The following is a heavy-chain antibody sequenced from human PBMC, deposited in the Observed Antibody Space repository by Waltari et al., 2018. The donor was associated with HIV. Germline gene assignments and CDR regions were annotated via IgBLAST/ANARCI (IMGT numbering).Heavy chain of an antibody. CDR3: ERICKLNCYYYYGMDV. CDR1: GFTFSNYD. V-gene: IGHV3-13*01. CDR2: IGTAGDT. D-gene: IGHD1-1*01. J-gene: IGHJ6*02. Sequence: EVQLVESGGGLVQPGGSLRLSCAASGFTFSNYDMHWVRQATGKGLEWVSGIGTAGDTYYPGSVKGRFTISRENAKNSLHLQMNSLRAGDTAVYYCERICKLNCYYYYGMDVWGQGTTVTVSS.